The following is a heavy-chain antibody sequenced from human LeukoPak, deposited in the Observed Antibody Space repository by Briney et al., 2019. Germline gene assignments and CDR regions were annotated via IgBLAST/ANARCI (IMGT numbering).Heavy chain of an antibody. CDR2: IYYSGST. CDR3: ARHVRGASNAFDI. V-gene: IGHV4-59*08. D-gene: IGHD1-26*01. CDR1: GGSISSYY. J-gene: IGHJ3*02. Sequence: PWETLSLTCTVSGGSISSYYWSWVRQPPGKGLEWIGYIYYSGSTNYNPSLKSRVTISVDTSKNQFSLKLSSVTAADTAVYYCARHVRGASNAFDIWGQGTMVTVSS.